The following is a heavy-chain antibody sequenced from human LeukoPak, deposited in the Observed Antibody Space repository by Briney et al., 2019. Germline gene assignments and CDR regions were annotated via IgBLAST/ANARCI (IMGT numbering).Heavy chain of an antibody. CDR3: ARGFEYGWFDP. V-gene: IGHV1-2*02. J-gene: IGHJ5*02. D-gene: IGHD2-2*01. CDR1: GYTFSAYF. Sequence: ASVKVSCTASGYTFSAYFIHWVRQAPGQGLEWMGWINPDRRATTYAQKFQGRVTMTLDTSITTVHMELSRLTSDDTAVYYCARGFEYGWFDPWGQGTLVTVSS. CDR2: INPDRRAT.